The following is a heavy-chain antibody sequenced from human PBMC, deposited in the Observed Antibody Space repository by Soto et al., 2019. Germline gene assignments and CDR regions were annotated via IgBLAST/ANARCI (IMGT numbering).Heavy chain of an antibody. V-gene: IGHV4-39*02. CDR1: GCSISSSSYY. J-gene: IGHJ4*02. Sequence: PSETLSLSCTVSGCSISSSSYYWGWIRQPPGKGLEWIGSIYYSGNTYYTPSLKSRVTISVDTSKNQFSLKLSSVTAADTAVYYCAREGGRYCTGGSCQVDYWGQGTLVTVS. CDR2: IYYSGNT. CDR3: AREGGRYCTGGSCQVDY. D-gene: IGHD2-15*01.